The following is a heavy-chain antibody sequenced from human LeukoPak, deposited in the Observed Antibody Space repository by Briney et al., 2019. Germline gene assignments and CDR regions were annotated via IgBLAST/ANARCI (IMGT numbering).Heavy chain of an antibody. CDR2: ISGDGGST. D-gene: IGHD3-10*01. V-gene: IGHV3-43*02. J-gene: IGHJ3*02. CDR1: GFTFDDYA. CDR3: ALSGPDAFDI. Sequence: PGGSLRLSCAASGFTFDDYAMHWVRQAPGKGLEWVSLISGDGGSTYYADSVKGRFTISRDNSKNSLYLQMNGLRTEDTALYYCALSGPDAFDIWGQGTMVTVSS.